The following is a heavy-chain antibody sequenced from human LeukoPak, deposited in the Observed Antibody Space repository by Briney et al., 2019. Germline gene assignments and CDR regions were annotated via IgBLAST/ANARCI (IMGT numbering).Heavy chain of an antibody. D-gene: IGHD6-13*01. CDR3: ARGGGSSSWYRWDY. V-gene: IGHV4-34*01. CDR1: GGSFSGYY. J-gene: IGHJ4*02. CDR2: INHSGST. Sequence: SETLSLTCAVYGGSFSGYYWSWIRQPPGKGLEWIGEINHSGSTNYNPSLKSRVTISVDTSKNQFSLKLSSVTAADTAVYYCARGGGSSSWYRWDYWGQGTLVTVSS.